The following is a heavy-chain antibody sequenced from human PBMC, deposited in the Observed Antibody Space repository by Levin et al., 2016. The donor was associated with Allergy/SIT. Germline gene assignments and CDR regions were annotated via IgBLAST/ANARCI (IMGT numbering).Heavy chain of an antibody. V-gene: IGHV6-1*01. Sequence: SQTLSLTCAISGDSVSSNSAAWSWIRQSPSRGLEWLGRTKYRSKWDTDYAVSVKSRISINPDTSKNQVSLQLNSVTPEDTAVYYCARDTFYYDSSAYPAFHYYGLDVWGQGTTVTVSS. CDR2: TKYRSKWDT. CDR3: ARDTFYYDSSAYPAFHYYGLDV. J-gene: IGHJ6*02. CDR1: GDSVSSNSAA. D-gene: IGHD3-22*01.